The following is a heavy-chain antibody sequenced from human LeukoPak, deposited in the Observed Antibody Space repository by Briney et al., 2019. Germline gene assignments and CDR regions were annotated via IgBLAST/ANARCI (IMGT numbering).Heavy chain of an antibody. D-gene: IGHD6-6*01. J-gene: IGHJ4*02. CDR1: GFTFSSYA. V-gene: IGHV3-21*01. CDR2: ISSSSSYI. Sequence: GGSLRLSCAASGFTFSSYAMNWVRQAPGKGLEWVSSISSSSSYIYYADSVKGRFTISRDNAKNSLYLQMNSLRAEDTAVHYCARDPPGPSIAARPPFDYWGQGTLVTVSP. CDR3: ARDPPGPSIAARPPFDY.